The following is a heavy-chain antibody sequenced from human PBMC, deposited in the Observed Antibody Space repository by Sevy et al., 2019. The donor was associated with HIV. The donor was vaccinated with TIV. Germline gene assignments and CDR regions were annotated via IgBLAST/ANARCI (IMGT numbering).Heavy chain of an antibody. Sequence: GGSLRLSCAASGFSFSRYAMHWIRQAPGKGLESEAVISYDKVNTYHSDSVKRRFTISRDNSKNTLYLQMNSLRPEDTAVYYCARDGGGDYFDYWGQGTLVTVSS. J-gene: IGHJ4*02. CDR2: ISYDKVNT. V-gene: IGHV3-30*04. CDR3: ARDGGGDYFDY. D-gene: IGHD3-16*01. CDR1: GFSFSRYA.